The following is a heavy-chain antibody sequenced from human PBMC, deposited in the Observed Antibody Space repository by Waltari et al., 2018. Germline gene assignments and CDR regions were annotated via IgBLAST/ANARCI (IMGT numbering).Heavy chain of an antibody. V-gene: IGHV3-49*03. CDR1: GFSVGDFA. Sequence: EVQLVESGGGLAQPGRSLRLSCSVSGFSVGDFAISWFRQAPGKGLDCVGFMRSKTYGETAQYAASVKGRFSISRDDSKNIAHLQMNSLKTEDTAVYYCARGEYSSAYWGQGTRVTVSS. CDR2: MRSKTYGETA. CDR3: ARGEYSSAY. D-gene: IGHD3-22*01. J-gene: IGHJ4*02.